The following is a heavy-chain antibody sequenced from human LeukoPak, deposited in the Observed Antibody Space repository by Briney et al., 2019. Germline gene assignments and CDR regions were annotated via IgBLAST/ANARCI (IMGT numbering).Heavy chain of an antibody. CDR1: GYTFTSYY. CDR2: INPSGGST. V-gene: IGHV1-46*01. J-gene: IGHJ5*02. CDR3: ASQPFTMMWFDP. Sequence: GASVKVSCKASGYTFTSYYMHWVRQAPGQGLEWMGIINPSGGSTSYAQKFQGRVTMTRDTSTSTVYMELSSLRSEDTAVYYCASQPFTMMWFDPWGQGTLVTVSS. D-gene: IGHD3-22*01.